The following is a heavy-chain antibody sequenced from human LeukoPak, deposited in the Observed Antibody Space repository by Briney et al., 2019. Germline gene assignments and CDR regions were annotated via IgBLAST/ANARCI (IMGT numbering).Heavy chain of an antibody. CDR1: GSTFVNHA. D-gene: IGHD2-2*01. CDR2: INPNSGGT. V-gene: IGHV1-2*02. J-gene: IGHJ5*02. Sequence: GASVKVSCKASGSTFVNHAMNWVRQAPGQGLEWMGWINPNSGGTNYAQKFQGRVTMTRDTSISTAYMELSRLRSDDTAVCYCARALFHCSSTSCPSWFDPWGQGTLVTVSS. CDR3: ARALFHCSSTSCPSWFDP.